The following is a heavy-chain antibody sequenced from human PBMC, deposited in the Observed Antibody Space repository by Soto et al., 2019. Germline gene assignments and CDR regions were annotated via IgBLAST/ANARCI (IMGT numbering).Heavy chain of an antibody. Sequence: QVQLVQSGAEVKKPGSSVKVSCKASGGTFSSYAISWVRQGPGQGLEWMGGIIPIFGTANYAQKFQGRVTITADESTSTDYMELSSLRSEDTAVYYCARAAPLVFGGGYYYCYGMDVWGQGTTVTVSS. V-gene: IGHV1-69*01. J-gene: IGHJ6*02. CDR1: GGTFSSYA. CDR3: ARAAPLVFGGGYYYCYGMDV. CDR2: IIPIFGTA. D-gene: IGHD3-10*02.